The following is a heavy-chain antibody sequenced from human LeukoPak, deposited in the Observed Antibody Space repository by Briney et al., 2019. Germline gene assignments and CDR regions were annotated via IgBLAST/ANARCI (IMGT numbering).Heavy chain of an antibody. V-gene: IGHV3-74*01. CDR1: GFTFSSYW. CDR2: IKSDGST. D-gene: IGHD3-10*01. Sequence: GGSLRLSCAASGFTFSSYWMHWVHQTPGKGLVWVSRIKSDGSTIYADSVKGRFTISRDNARNTLYLQMNSLRVEDTAMYYCARAVTYFYGSVTYDWFDPWGQGTLVTVSS. CDR3: ARAVTYFYGSVTYDWFDP. J-gene: IGHJ5*02.